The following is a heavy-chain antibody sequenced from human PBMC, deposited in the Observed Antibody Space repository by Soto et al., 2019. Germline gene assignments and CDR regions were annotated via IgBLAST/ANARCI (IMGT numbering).Heavy chain of an antibody. CDR3: ATSSGYLNYCDY. V-gene: IGHV3-30-3*01. J-gene: IGHJ4*02. D-gene: IGHD6-19*01. Sequence: QLHLVESGGGVVRPGESLRLSCVDSGFSFRTYPMHWVRQAPGKGLEWVALISYDGSSEAYGESVRDRFTVSRDNSKNTLYLQLNSLRPEDTAVYYCATSSGYLNYCDYWGQGTLVTVSS. CDR2: ISYDGSSE. CDR1: GFSFRTYP.